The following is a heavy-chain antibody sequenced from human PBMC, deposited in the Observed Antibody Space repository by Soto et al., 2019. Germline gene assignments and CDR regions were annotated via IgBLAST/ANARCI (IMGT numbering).Heavy chain of an antibody. CDR3: ARDHYYDSSGYPDY. CDR2: IIPIFGTA. J-gene: IGHJ4*02. D-gene: IGHD3-22*01. CDR1: GGTFSSYA. V-gene: IGHV1-69*13. Sequence: GASVKVSCKASGGTFSSYAISWVRQAPGQGLEWMGGIIPIFGTANYAQKFQGRVTITADESTSTAYMELSSLRSEDTAVYYCARDHYYDSSGYPDYWGQGTLVTVSS.